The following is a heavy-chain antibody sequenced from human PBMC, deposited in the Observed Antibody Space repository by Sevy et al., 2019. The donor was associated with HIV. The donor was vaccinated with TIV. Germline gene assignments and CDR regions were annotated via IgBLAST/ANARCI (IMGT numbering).Heavy chain of an antibody. V-gene: IGHV3-23*01. J-gene: IGHJ4*02. CDR2: ISGSGGRT. D-gene: IGHD6-19*01. CDR1: GFTFSSYA. Sequence: GGSLRLSCAASGFTFSSYAMSWVRQAPGKGLEWVSAISGSGGRTYYADSVKGRFTISRDNSKNTLYLQMNSLRAEDTAVYYCAKMKHSSGWYGNWGQGTLVTVSS. CDR3: AKMKHSSGWYGN.